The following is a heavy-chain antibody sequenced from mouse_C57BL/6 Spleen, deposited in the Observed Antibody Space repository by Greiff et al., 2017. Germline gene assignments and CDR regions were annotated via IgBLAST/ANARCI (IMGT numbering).Heavy chain of an antibody. J-gene: IGHJ1*03. CDR1: GYAFSSSW. D-gene: IGHD6-1*01. V-gene: IGHV1-80*01. Sequence: QVQLKESGAELVKPGASVKISCKASGYAFSSSWMNWVKQRPGKGLEWIGRIYPGDGDTNYNGKFKGKATLTADKSSSTAYMHLSSLTSEDSAVYVCARTLCGGSYWYFDVWGTGTTVTVSS. CDR2: IYPGDGDT. CDR3: ARTLCGGSYWYFDV.